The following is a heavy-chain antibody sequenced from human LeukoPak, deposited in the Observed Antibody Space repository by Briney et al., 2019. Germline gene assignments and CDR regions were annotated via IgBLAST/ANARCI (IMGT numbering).Heavy chain of an antibody. Sequence: SQTLSLTCAISGDSVSSNSAAWNWLRQSPSRGLEWLGRTYYRSKWSSDYAVSMKSRIVINSDTSKNQFSLQLNSVTPEDTAVYYCARGRSWPLDYWGQGTLVTVSS. D-gene: IGHD6-13*01. V-gene: IGHV6-1*01. CDR1: GDSVSSNSAA. J-gene: IGHJ4*02. CDR2: TYYRSKWSS. CDR3: ARGRSWPLDY.